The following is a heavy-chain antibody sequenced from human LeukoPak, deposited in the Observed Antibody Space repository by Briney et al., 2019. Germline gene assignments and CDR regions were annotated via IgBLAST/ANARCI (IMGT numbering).Heavy chain of an antibody. V-gene: IGHV1-2*02. CDR2: INPNSAVT. CDR1: GGTFSSYA. J-gene: IGHJ4*02. Sequence: GASVKVSCKASGGTFSSYAISWVRQAPGQGLEWMGWINPNSAVTNYAQKFQGRVTMTRDTSINTAYMELSRLRSDDTAVYYCAREGPPGDTNPHFDYWGQGTLVTVSS. CDR3: AREGPPGDTNPHFDY. D-gene: IGHD3-10*01.